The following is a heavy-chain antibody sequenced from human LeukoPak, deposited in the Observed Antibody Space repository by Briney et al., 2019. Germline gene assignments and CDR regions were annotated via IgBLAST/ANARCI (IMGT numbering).Heavy chain of an antibody. J-gene: IGHJ4*02. CDR3: ARIMVGATGDY. CDR2: IYPSDSDT. V-gene: IGHV5-51*01. CDR1: EYIFTSYW. Sequence: GESLKISCKGSEYIFTSYWIAWVRQMPGKGLELMGIIYPSDSDTRYSPSFQGQVTISADKSISTAYLQWSSLKASDTAVYYCARIMVGATGDYWGQGTLVTVSS. D-gene: IGHD1-26*01.